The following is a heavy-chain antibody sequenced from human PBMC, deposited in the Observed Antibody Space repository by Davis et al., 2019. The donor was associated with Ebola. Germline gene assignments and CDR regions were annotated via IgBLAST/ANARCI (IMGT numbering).Heavy chain of an antibody. CDR2: ISYDGSNK. D-gene: IGHD2-15*01. J-gene: IGHJ6*04. CDR3: AKEVGYCSGGSCLYYYYYGMDV. CDR1: GFTFSSYA. V-gene: IGHV3-30*18. Sequence: GESLKISCAASGFTFSSYAMSWVRQAQGKGLEWVAAISYDGSNKYYADSVKGRFTISRDNSKNTLYLQMNSLRAEDTAVYYCAKEVGYCSGGSCLYYYYYGMDVWGKGTTVTVSS.